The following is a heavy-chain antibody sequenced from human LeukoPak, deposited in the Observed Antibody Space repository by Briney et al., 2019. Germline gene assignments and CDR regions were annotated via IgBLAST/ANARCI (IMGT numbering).Heavy chain of an antibody. J-gene: IGHJ4*02. V-gene: IGHV3-23*01. CDR2: LNRDGTRT. D-gene: IGHD6-13*01. CDR3: ARDRGGYSTDFDF. CDR1: GFTFSTSV. Sequence: GGSLRLSCAASGFTFSTSVMSWVRQVPGKGLEWVSTLNRDGTRTYYSLSSSGRFIVSRDNSMNTLYLQMNGLRADDTAVYYCARDRGGYSTDFDFWGQGTLVTVSS.